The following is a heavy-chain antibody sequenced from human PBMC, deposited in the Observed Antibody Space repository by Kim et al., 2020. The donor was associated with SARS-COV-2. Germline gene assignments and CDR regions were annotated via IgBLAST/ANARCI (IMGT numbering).Heavy chain of an antibody. Sequence: SGKARFTISRDNSKNTLYLQMNSLRAEDTAVYYCARDDYDFWSGYYEVDYWGQGTLVTVSS. D-gene: IGHD3-3*01. J-gene: IGHJ4*02. V-gene: IGHV3-30*07. CDR3: ARDDYDFWSGYYEVDY.